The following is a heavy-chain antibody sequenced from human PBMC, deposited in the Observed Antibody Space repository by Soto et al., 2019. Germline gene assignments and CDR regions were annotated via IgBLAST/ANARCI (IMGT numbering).Heavy chain of an antibody. J-gene: IGHJ5*02. V-gene: IGHV1-2*04. CDR3: ARDYSRSLRSLVLPPTDFDP. CDR1: GYTFTGYY. D-gene: IGHD6-13*01. Sequence: ASVKVSCKASGYTFTGYYMHWVRQAPGQGLEWMGWINPNSGGTNYAQKFQGWVTMTRDTSISTAYMELSRLRSDDTAVYYCARDYSRSLRSLVLPPTDFDPWGQGTLVTVSS. CDR2: INPNSGGT.